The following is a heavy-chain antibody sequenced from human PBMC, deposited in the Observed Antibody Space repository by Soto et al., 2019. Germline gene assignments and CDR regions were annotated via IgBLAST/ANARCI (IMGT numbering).Heavy chain of an antibody. J-gene: IGHJ6*02. CDR3: ARLGGYCSSTSCYGYYGMDV. CDR1: GGSISSGDYY. V-gene: IGHV4-30-4*01. CDR2: IYYSGST. D-gene: IGHD2-2*01. Sequence: PSETLSLTCTVSGGSISSGDYYWSWIRQPPGKDLEWIGYIYYSGSTYYNPSLESRVTISVDTSKNQFSLKVSSVTAADTAVYYCARLGGYCSSTSCYGYYGMDVWGQGTTVTVSS.